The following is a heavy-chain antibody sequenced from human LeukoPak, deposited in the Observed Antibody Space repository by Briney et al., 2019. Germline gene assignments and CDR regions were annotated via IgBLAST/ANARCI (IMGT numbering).Heavy chain of an antibody. CDR2: ISAYNGNT. CDR3: ASFIVGATSFDY. CDR1: GYTFTSYG. J-gene: IGHJ4*02. D-gene: IGHD1-26*01. Sequence: ASVKVSCKASGYTFTSYGISWVRQAPGQGVEWMGWISAYNGNTNYAQKLQGRVTMTTDTSTSTAYMELRSLRSDDTAVYYCASFIVGATSFDYWGQGTLVTVSS. V-gene: IGHV1-18*01.